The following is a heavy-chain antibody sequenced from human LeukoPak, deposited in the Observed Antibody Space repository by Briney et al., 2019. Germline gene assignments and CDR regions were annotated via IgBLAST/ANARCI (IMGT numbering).Heavy chain of an antibody. J-gene: IGHJ3*02. CDR1: EFVFSSYV. Sequence: GGSLRLSCAASEFVFSSYVMSWVRQAPGKGLEWVSSISGSGDIAYYADSVKGRFTISRDSSKNTLFLQMNSLRAEDTAVYYCAKFHLWFGGTIPTTQGDDAFDIWGQGTMVTVSS. D-gene: IGHD3-10*01. CDR3: AKFHLWFGGTIPTTQGDDAFDI. CDR2: ISGSGDIA. V-gene: IGHV3-23*01.